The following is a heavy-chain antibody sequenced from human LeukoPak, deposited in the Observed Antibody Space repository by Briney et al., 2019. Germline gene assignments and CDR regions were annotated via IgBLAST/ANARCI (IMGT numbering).Heavy chain of an antibody. CDR2: FYSGGTT. D-gene: IGHD3/OR15-3a*01. CDR3: ARVSFGPASEWFDP. Sequence: GGSLRLSCAASGFNVRSKYMSWVRQAPGKGLECVSVFYSGGTTAYADSVKGRFTVSIDNSNNTLYLQMNSLRAEDTAVYYCARVSFGPASEWFDPWGQGTLVTVS. J-gene: IGHJ5*02. CDR1: GFNVRSKY. V-gene: IGHV3-53*01.